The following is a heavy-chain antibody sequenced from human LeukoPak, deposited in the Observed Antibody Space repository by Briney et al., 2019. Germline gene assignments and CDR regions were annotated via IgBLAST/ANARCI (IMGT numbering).Heavy chain of an antibody. V-gene: IGHV3-7*01. CDR1: GFTFTTYW. D-gene: IGHD1-1*01. CDR2: INQDGSEK. CDR3: AKEEWYSFDH. Sequence: GGSLRLSCAASGFTFTTYWMSWVRQAPGKVLEWVANINQDGSEKYYVDSVKGRFTISRDNAKNSLYLQMNNLRAEDTAMYYCAKEEWYSFDHWGQGYLVTVSS. J-gene: IGHJ4*02.